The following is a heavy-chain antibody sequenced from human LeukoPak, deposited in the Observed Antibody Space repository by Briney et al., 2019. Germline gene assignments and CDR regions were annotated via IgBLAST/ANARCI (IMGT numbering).Heavy chain of an antibody. Sequence: GGSLRLSCAASGFTFSSYEMNWVRQAPGKGLEWVSYISSSGSTIYYADSVKGRFTISRDKAKNSLYLQMNSLRAEDMAVYYCARDRVEMDVWGQGTTVTVSS. CDR2: ISSSGSTI. D-gene: IGHD3-10*01. V-gene: IGHV3-48*03. CDR3: ARDRVEMDV. CDR1: GFTFSSYE. J-gene: IGHJ6*02.